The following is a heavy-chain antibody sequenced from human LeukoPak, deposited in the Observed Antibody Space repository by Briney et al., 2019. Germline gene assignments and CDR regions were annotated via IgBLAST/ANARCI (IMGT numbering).Heavy chain of an antibody. CDR2: ISSGSETK. V-gene: IGHV3-48*04. J-gene: IGHJ4*02. Sequence: GGSLRLSREASGFSFSSHSMNWVRQAPGKGLEWVSYISSGSETKYYADSVKGRFTISRDNAKNSLFLQMNSLRAEDTAVYYCARDRGSITMVRGVNYYWGQGTLVTVSS. CDR1: GFSFSSHS. CDR3: ARDRGSITMVRGVNYY. D-gene: IGHD3-10*01.